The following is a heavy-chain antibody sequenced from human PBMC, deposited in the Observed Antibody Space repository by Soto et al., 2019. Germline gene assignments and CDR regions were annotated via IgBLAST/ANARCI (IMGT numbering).Heavy chain of an antibody. CDR3: TKGASTSCFSAFDF. CDR1: GFTFDDYA. D-gene: IGHD2-2*01. V-gene: IGHV3-9*01. CDR2: ISWNSGNI. Sequence: EVQLVESGGGLVHPGRSLRLSCTASGFTFDDYAMHWVRQAPGKGLEWVSSISWNSGNIVYADSVRGRFTISRDNAKTSLHLQMNSLSAEGTALYYCTKGASTSCFSAFDFWGQGTMVTVSS. J-gene: IGHJ3*01.